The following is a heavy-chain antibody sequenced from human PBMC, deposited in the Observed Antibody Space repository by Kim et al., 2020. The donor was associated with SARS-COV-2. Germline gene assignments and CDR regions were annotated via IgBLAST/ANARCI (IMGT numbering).Heavy chain of an antibody. Sequence: GGSLRLSCVASGFTFSDYGMSWVRQAPGKGLEWVSSIRNRGGDTYYADSVRGRFTISRDNSHNTLYLQMNSLRAEDTALYYCARKFSDTYHSFYFGPWG. CDR1: GFTFSDYG. J-gene: IGHJ5*02. V-gene: IGHV3-23*01. CDR2: IRNRGGDT. D-gene: IGHD2-2*01. CDR3: ARKFSDTYHSFYFGP.